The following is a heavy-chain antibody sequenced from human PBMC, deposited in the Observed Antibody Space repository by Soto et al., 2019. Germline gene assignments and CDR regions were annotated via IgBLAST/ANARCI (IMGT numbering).Heavy chain of an antibody. CDR2: ISGSGGST. V-gene: IGHV3-23*01. Sequence: GESLKISCAASGFTFSSYAMSWVRQAPGKGLEWVSAISGSGGSTYYADSVKGRFTISRDNSKNTLYLQMNSLRAEDTAVYYCAKSKPKSMPKMVYAIFDYWGQGTLVTVSS. J-gene: IGHJ4*02. D-gene: IGHD2-8*01. CDR3: AKSKPKSMPKMVYAIFDY. CDR1: GFTFSSYA.